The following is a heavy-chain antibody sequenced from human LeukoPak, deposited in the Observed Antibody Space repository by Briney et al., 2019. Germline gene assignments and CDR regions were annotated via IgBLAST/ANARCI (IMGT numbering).Heavy chain of an antibody. V-gene: IGHV3-23*01. J-gene: IGHJ4*02. D-gene: IGHD3-10*01. CDR3: AKTVRGVIPYYFDY. Sequence: GGSLRLSCAASGFTFSSYAMSRVRQAPGKGLEWVSVISGSGGSTYYADSVKGRFTISRDNSKNTLYLQMNSLRAEDTAVYYCAKTVRGVIPYYFDYWGQGTLVTVSS. CDR1: GFTFSSYA. CDR2: ISGSGGST.